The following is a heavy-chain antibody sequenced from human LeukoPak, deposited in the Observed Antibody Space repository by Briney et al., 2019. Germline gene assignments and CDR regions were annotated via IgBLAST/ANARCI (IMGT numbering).Heavy chain of an antibody. Sequence: ASVKVSCKASGYTFTRNYMLWVRQAPGQGLEWMGIINPSDGRTRYAQKFQGRVTMIRDTSTSTVYMELSSLRSEDTAVYYCARDGASVFGSLEPDSWGQGTLVTDSS. CDR2: INPSDGRT. J-gene: IGHJ4*02. V-gene: IGHV1-46*01. CDR3: ARDGASVFGSLEPDS. D-gene: IGHD2-8*01. CDR1: GYTFTRNY.